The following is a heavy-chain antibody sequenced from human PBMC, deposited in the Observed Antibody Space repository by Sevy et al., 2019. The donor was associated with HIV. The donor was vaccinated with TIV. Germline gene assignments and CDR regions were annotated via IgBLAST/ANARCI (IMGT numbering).Heavy chain of an antibody. CDR2: ISYDGSKK. CDR1: GFTFSSHG. D-gene: IGHD3-16*01. CDR3: AKLRSAFGPLDD. V-gene: IGHV3-30*18. Sequence: GGSLRLSCAASGFTFSSHGMHWVRQAPGKGLEWVAFISYDGSKKYYTDSVKGRFTISRDNSKNTVYLQMNSLRAEDRAVYSCAKLRSAFGPLDDWGQGTLVTVSS. J-gene: IGHJ4*02.